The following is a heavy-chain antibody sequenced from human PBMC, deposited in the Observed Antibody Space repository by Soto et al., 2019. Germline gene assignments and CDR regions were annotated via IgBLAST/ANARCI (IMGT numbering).Heavy chain of an antibody. CDR1: GYSFAGYW. CDR2: IDPSDSQT. D-gene: IGHD3-22*01. J-gene: IGHJ4*02. Sequence: LGESLKISCKGSGYSFAGYWITWVRQEPEKGLEWMGRIDPSDSQTYYSPSFRGHVTISVTKSITTVFLQWSSLRASDTAMYYCARQIYDSDTGPNFQYYFDSWGQGTPVTVSS. CDR3: ARQIYDSDTGPNFQYYFDS. V-gene: IGHV5-10-1*01.